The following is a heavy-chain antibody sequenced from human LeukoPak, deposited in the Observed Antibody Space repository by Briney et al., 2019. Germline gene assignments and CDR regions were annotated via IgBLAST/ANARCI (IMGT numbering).Heavy chain of an antibody. Sequence: GGSLRLSCAASGFTFSSFDMHWVRQPTGQGLEWVSTIGTASDTYYPGSVEGRFTLSRDNAKNSLYLQMNSLTAGDTAVYYCARGPPRGKYYYMNVWGKGTTVTVSS. CDR3: ARGPPRGKYYYMNV. V-gene: IGHV3-13*01. D-gene: IGHD1-1*01. J-gene: IGHJ6*03. CDR1: GFTFSSFD. CDR2: IGTASDT.